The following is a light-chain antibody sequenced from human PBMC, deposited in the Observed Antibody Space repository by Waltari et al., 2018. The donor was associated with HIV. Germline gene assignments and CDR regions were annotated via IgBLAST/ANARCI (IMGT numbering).Light chain of an antibody. V-gene: IGKV3-15*01. CDR3: QQYSNWPRT. J-gene: IGKJ1*01. CDR1: QSVSSN. CDR2: AVS. Sequence: EVVMTQSPATLSVSPGDRATLSCRASQSVSSNLAWYQPKPGQPPRLLIYAVSTRATGIAARFSGSGSGTEFSLTISSLQSEDYAVYYCQQYSNWPRTFGQGTKVEIK.